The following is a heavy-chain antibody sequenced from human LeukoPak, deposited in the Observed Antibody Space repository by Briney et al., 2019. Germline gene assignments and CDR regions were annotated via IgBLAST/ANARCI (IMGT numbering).Heavy chain of an antibody. CDR3: AKDLGSYDYVWGSYIDY. CDR2: ISYDGSNK. V-gene: IGHV3-30*18. Sequence: PGGSLRLSCAASGFTFSSYGMHWVRQAPGKGLEWVAVISYDGSNKYYVDSVKGRFTISRDNSKNTLYLQMNSLRAEDTAVYYCAKDLGSYDYVWGSYIDYWGQGTLVTVSS. D-gene: IGHD3-16*01. CDR1: GFTFSSYG. J-gene: IGHJ4*02.